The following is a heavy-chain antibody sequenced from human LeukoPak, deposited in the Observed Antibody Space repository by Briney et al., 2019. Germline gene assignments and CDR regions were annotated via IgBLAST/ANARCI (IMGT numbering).Heavy chain of an antibody. D-gene: IGHD6-19*01. V-gene: IGHV1-69*05. CDR1: GGTFSSYA. CDR3: ARTTHSSGWSKFISYYYYYMDV. Sequence: GASVTVSCTASGGTFSSYAISWVRQAPGQGLEWMGGIIPIFGTANYAQKFQGRVTITTDESTSTAYMELSSLRSEDTAVYYCARTTHSSGWSKFISYYYYYMDVWGKGTTVTVSS. CDR2: IIPIFGTA. J-gene: IGHJ6*03.